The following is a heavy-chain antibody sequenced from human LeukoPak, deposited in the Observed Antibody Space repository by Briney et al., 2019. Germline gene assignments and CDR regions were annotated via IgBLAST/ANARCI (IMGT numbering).Heavy chain of an antibody. D-gene: IGHD3-3*01. Sequence: GGSLRLSCAASGFTFSSYAMSWVRQAPGKGLEWVSAISGSGGSTYYADSVKGRFTISRDNSKNTLYLQMNSLRVEDTAVYYCAKADKYYDFWSGYRGDVWGQGTTVTVSS. CDR1: GFTFSSYA. J-gene: IGHJ6*02. CDR3: AKADKYYDFWSGYRGDV. CDR2: ISGSGGST. V-gene: IGHV3-23*01.